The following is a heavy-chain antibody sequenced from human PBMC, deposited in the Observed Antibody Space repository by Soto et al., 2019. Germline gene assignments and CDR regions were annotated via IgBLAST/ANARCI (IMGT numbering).Heavy chain of an antibody. D-gene: IGHD3-22*01. V-gene: IGHV2-5*01. J-gene: IGHJ3*02. CDR3: ARRPTARFYYDAFDI. Sequence: SGPTLVKPTQTLTLACTFSGFSLTATGVGVAWIRQAPGKAPEWLAIIYWNDDKRYSPSLESRLTIIKDASKNQVVLILTDLDPVDTATYYCARRPTARFYYDAFDIWGQGTMVTVSS. CDR2: IYWNDDK. CDR1: GFSLTATGVG.